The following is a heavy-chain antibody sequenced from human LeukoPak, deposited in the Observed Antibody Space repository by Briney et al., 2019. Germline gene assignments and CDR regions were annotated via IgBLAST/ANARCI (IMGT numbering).Heavy chain of an antibody. CDR3: TKDPPLTGGVYSAH. V-gene: IGHV3-15*07. CDR2: IKSKVDGGTT. CDR1: GIIFRDAW. J-gene: IGHJ4*02. Sequence: GGSLRLSCVVSGIIFRDAWMNWVRQTSGKGLEWVGLIKSKVDGGTTDYAAPVKGRFTISRDDSKNTLYLQMSSLKIEDTAIYYCTKDPPLTGGVYSAHWGPGTLVTVSS. D-gene: IGHD7-27*01.